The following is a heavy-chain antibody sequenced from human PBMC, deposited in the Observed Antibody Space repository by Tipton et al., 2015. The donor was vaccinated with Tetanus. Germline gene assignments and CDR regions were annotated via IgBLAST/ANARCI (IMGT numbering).Heavy chain of an antibody. J-gene: IGHJ4*02. CDR1: GFTFSSYA. CDR2: ISGSGGST. V-gene: IGHV3-23*01. D-gene: IGHD3-9*01. Sequence: SLRLSCAASGFTFSSYAMSWVRQAPGKGLEWVSAISGSGGSTYYADSVKGRFTISRDNSKNTLYLQMNSLRAEDTAVYYCAKETLQYYDILTGYTTPPSYFDYWGQGTLVTFSS. CDR3: AKETLQYYDILTGYTTPPSYFDY.